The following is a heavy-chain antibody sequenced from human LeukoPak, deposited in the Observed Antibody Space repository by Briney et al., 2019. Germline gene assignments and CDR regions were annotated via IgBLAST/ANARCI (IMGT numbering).Heavy chain of an antibody. J-gene: IGHJ4*02. D-gene: IGHD3-10*01. Sequence: QPGGSLRLSCAASGFTFSSYAMSWVRQAPGKGLEWVSAISGSGGSTYYAGSVKGRFTISRDNSKNTLYLQMNSLRAEDTAVYYCAKDPHMVRGVIITSYWGQGTLVTVSS. V-gene: IGHV3-23*01. CDR1: GFTFSSYA. CDR2: ISGSGGST. CDR3: AKDPHMVRGVIITSY.